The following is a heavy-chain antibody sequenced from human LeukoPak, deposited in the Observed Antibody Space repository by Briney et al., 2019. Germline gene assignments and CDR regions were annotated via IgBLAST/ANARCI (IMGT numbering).Heavy chain of an antibody. D-gene: IGHD3-16*01. CDR1: GFTFSNYL. J-gene: IGHJ4*02. Sequence: PGGSPRLSCTVSGFTFSNYLMTWVRQAPGKGLEWVANIKEDGSEKYYVDAVKGRFTISRDNARNSVYLQMNSLRAEDSGLYYCAREATGGIDYWGQGALVTVSS. CDR2: IKEDGSEK. CDR3: AREATGGIDY. V-gene: IGHV3-7*01.